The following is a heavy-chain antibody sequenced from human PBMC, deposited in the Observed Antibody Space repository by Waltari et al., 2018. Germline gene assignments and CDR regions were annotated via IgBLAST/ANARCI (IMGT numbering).Heavy chain of an antibody. V-gene: IGHV1-69-2*01. Sequence: EVQLLQSGAALKEPGTTVRISCKVSGYTFSDYYIHWVHQAPGKGLRWMGLVDPEDGETIYADNFQGRVTISADTSTDTAFMELSSLRSEDTAVFYCATALGDSSSASRPFDFWGQGTMITVSS. CDR3: ATALGDSSSASRPFDF. D-gene: IGHD6-19*01. CDR1: GYTFSDYY. J-gene: IGHJ3*01. CDR2: VDPEDGET.